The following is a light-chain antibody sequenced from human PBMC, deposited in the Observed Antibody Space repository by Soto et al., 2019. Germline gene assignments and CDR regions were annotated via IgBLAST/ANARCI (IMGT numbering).Light chain of an antibody. CDR1: SSNIGSNT. Sequence: QSVLTQPPSASGTPGQRVTISCSGSSSNIGSNTVSWYQQLPQRAPKLLIFSNNQRPSGVPDRFSGSKSGTLASLAISGLQSEDEADYYCATWADGLNSYVFGTGTKLTVL. CDR3: ATWADGLNSYV. CDR2: SNN. V-gene: IGLV1-44*01. J-gene: IGLJ1*01.